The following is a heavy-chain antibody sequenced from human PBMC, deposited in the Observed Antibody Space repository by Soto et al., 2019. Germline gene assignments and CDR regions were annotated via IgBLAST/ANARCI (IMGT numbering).Heavy chain of an antibody. CDR2: ISSSSGTI. CDR1: GFPFSSYS. CDR3: ARSRPGYFDY. Sequence: EVQLVESGGGLVQPGGSLRLSCAASGFPFSSYSMSWVRQAPGKGLEWVSYISSSSGTIFYADSVKGRFTISRDNAKNSLYLQMNSLRDEDTAVYYCARSRPGYFDYWGQGTLVTVSS. V-gene: IGHV3-48*02. J-gene: IGHJ4*02.